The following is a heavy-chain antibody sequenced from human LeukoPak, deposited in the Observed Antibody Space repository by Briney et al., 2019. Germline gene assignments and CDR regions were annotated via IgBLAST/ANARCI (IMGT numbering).Heavy chain of an antibody. J-gene: IGHJ4*02. CDR3: SSSGVEEWQGLHF. V-gene: IGHV1-24*01. D-gene: IGHD3-3*01. Sequence: GASVKVSCKVSGYTLSELSMHWVRQSPGKGLEWTGGFDVAETDTIYAQKFQGRVTMTEDTSTDTAYMELNSLSSEDTAVYYCSSSGVEEWQGLHFWGQGTLVTVSS. CDR1: GYTLSELS. CDR2: FDVAETDT.